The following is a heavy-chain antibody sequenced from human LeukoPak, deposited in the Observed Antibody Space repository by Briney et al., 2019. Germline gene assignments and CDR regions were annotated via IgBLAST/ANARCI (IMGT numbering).Heavy chain of an antibody. CDR2: INTNTGNP. CDR1: GYTFTHYT. D-gene: IGHD3-22*01. CDR3: AGYDSSLP. V-gene: IGHV7-4-1*02. Sequence: ASVRVSCKGSGYTFTHYTINWVRQAPGQGLEWMGWINTNTGNPMYAQGFTGRFVFSLDTSVSTAYLQISSLKAEDTAVYYCAGYDSSLPWGQGTLVTVSS. J-gene: IGHJ4*02.